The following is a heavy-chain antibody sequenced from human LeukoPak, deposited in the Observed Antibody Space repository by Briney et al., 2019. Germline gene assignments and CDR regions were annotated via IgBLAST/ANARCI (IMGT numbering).Heavy chain of an antibody. J-gene: IGHJ4*02. CDR1: GFTFSDYY. CDR2: ISSSGSTI. Sequence: GGSLRLFCAASGFTFSDYYMSWIRQAPGKGLEWVSYISSSGSTIYYADSVKGRFTISRDNAKNSLYLQMNSLRAEDTAVYYCARDADFLYYFDYWGQGTLVTVSS. CDR3: ARDADFLYYFDY. V-gene: IGHV3-11*04. D-gene: IGHD3/OR15-3a*01.